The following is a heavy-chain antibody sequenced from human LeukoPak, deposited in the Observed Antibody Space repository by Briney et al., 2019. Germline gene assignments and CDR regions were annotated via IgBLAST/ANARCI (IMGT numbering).Heavy chain of an antibody. V-gene: IGHV3-33*01. J-gene: IGHJ4*02. CDR2: IWYDGSNK. Sequence: GGSLRLSCAASGFTFSSYGMRWVRQAPGKGLEWVAVIWYDGSNKYYADSVKGRFTISRDNSKNTLYLQMNSLRAEDTAVYYCARDLGYCTNGVCYTNDYWGQGTLVTVSS. CDR1: GFTFSSYG. CDR3: ARDLGYCTNGVCYTNDY. D-gene: IGHD2-8*01.